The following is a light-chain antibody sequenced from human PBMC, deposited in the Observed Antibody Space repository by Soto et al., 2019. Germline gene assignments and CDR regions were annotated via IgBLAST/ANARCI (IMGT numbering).Light chain of an antibody. Sequence: EIVLTQSPGTLSLFPGERATFSCRTSQSIGATYLAWYQQKPGQAPRLLIYATSSRATGIPDRFSGSGSRTDFTLTISRLEPDDSAVYYCQQYASLPRTFGQGTKVEI. V-gene: IGKV3-20*01. CDR3: QQYASLPRT. J-gene: IGKJ1*01. CDR2: ATS. CDR1: QSIGATY.